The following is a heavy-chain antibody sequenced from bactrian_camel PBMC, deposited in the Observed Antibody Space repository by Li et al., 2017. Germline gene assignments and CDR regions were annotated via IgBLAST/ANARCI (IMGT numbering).Heavy chain of an antibody. V-gene: IGHV3S54*01. CDR3: AEDTVGRSGSAHWDPARCNL. D-gene: IGHD2*01. Sequence: VESGGGSVQAGGSLRLACAASKNNISAYCMAWFRQVSGKEREGVAAISPGSGRRYYGDSVKGRFIISYDKETRTVTLQMNSLKEEDTAIYYCAEDTVGRSGSAHWDPARCNLWGQGTQVTVS. CDR1: KNNISAYC. CDR2: ISPGSGRR. J-gene: IGHJ4*01.